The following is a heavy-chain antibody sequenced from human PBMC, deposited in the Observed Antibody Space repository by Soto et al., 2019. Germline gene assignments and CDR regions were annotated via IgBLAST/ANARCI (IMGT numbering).Heavy chain of an antibody. CDR1: GGTFSSYA. V-gene: IGHV1-69*05. CDR2: IIPIFGTA. D-gene: IGHD5-18*01. J-gene: IGHJ4*02. Sequence: QVQLVQSGAEVKKPGSSVKVSCKASGGTFSSYAISWVRQAPGQGLEWMGGIIPIFGTANYAQRFQGIVTITRHESTSTAYIETSSIRTADMAVYYLTRGKTDTTMVYDYWGQGTLVTVST. CDR3: TRGKTDTTMVYDY.